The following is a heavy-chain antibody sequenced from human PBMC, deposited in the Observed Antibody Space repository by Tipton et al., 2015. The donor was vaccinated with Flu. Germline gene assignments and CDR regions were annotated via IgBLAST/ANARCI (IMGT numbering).Heavy chain of an antibody. CDR2: IYTSGST. J-gene: IGHJ4*02. D-gene: IGHD3-10*02. CDR3: ARLSYYDVDLKNFYFDY. CDR1: DYSISSYY. Sequence: TLSLTCTVSDYSISSYYWSWIRQPAGKGLEWIGRIYTSGSTNYNPSLKSRVTISVDTSKGQFSLKLRSVTAADTAVYYCARLSYYDVDLKNFYFDYWGQGALVTVSS. V-gene: IGHV4-4*07.